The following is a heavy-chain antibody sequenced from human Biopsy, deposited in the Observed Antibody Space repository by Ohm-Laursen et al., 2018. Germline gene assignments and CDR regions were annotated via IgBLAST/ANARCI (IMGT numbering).Heavy chain of an antibody. D-gene: IGHD1-1*01. J-gene: IGHJ4*02. Sequence: SVKVSCKTSGYTFTSYGISWVRQAPGQGLEWMGWINTENGNTIYAQNLQGRVTMTADTSTSTAYMEVWRLRSDDTAVYYCAADINVWNVNYWGQGTQVIVSS. CDR1: GYTFTSYG. CDR2: INTENGNT. V-gene: IGHV1-18*01. CDR3: AADINVWNVNY.